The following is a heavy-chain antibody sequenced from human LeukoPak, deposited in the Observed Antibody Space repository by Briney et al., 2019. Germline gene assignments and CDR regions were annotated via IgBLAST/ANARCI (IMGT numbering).Heavy chain of an antibody. V-gene: IGHV1-8*01. D-gene: IGHD2-8*01. J-gene: IGHJ4*02. CDR3: ARGRGYCTNGVCHRRFDY. Sequence: ASVKVSCKASGYTFTSYDINWVRQATGQGLEWMGWMNPSSANTGYAQKFQGGVTMTRNTSISTACMELSSLRSEDAAMYYCARGRGYCTNGVCHRRFDYWGEGTLVTVSS. CDR1: GYTFTSYD. CDR2: MNPSSANT.